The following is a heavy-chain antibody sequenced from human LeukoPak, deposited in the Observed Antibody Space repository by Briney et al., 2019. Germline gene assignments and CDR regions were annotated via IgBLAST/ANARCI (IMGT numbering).Heavy chain of an antibody. CDR3: TKPLWFGEPLSIAS. CDR2: ISNNRSRK. J-gene: IGHJ4*02. Sequence: QAGRSLRLSCVASGFIFSTYGMHWVRQAPGKGLEWVAVISNNRSRKNFADSVKGRFTISRDNSKSTMYLEMSSLSLEDTAVYYCTKPLWFGEPLSIASWGQGTQVTVSS. D-gene: IGHD3-10*01. V-gene: IGHV3-30*18. CDR1: GFIFSTYG.